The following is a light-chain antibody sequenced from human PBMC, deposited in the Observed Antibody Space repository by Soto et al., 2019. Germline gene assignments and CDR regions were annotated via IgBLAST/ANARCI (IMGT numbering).Light chain of an antibody. CDR2: DVS. V-gene: IGLV2-11*01. CDR3: CSYAGSYTLV. CDR1: SIDVGGYNY. Sequence: QSALTQPRSVSGSPGQSVTISCTGTSIDVGGYNYVSWYQQHPGKVPRLMIYDVSKRPSGVPDRFSGSKSGNTASLTISGLQAEDEADYYCCSYAGSYTLVFGGGTKLTVL. J-gene: IGLJ2*01.